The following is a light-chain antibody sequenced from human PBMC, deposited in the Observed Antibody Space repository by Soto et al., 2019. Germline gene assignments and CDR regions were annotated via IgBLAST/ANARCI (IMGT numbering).Light chain of an antibody. CDR1: QSISNY. Sequence: EIVLTQSPATLSLSPGERATLSYRASQSISNYLIWYQQKPGQAPRLLIYDASTRATGIPARFSGSGSGTDFTLTISSLEPEDFAVYYCQQRSDWPLTFGGGTNVEI. CDR2: DAS. J-gene: IGKJ4*01. CDR3: QQRSDWPLT. V-gene: IGKV3-11*01.